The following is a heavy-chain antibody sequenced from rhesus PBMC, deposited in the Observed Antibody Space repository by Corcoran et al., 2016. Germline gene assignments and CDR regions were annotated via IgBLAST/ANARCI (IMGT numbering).Heavy chain of an antibody. Sequence: EVQLVETGGGLVQPGGSLRLSCAASGFTFSSYGMSWVRQAPGTGLEWVSGISITGGSTYYADSVKGRFTISRDNSKNTLSLQMNSLRAEDTAVYYCAKDSGSGGWAWGYDYWGQGVLVTVSS. CDR1: GFTFSSYG. D-gene: IGHD6-37*01. CDR2: ISITGGST. CDR3: AKDSGSGGWAWGYDY. J-gene: IGHJ4*01. V-gene: IGHV3S5*01.